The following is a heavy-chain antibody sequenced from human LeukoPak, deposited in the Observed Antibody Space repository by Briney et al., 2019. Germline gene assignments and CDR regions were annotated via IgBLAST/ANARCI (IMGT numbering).Heavy chain of an antibody. Sequence: GGSLRLSCAASGFTFSSYYMSWVRQAPGAGLEWVSAIGGSGTGTYYADSVKGRFTISRDNSKNTLYLQMNILRAEDTAVYYCVQHETCSSWYNWGQGTMVTVSS. CDR3: VQHETCSSWYN. CDR2: IGGSGTGT. V-gene: IGHV3-23*01. CDR1: GFTFSSYY. D-gene: IGHD6-13*01. J-gene: IGHJ4*02.